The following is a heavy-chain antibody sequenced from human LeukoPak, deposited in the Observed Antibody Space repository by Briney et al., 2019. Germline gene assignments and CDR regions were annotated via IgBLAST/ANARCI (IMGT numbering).Heavy chain of an antibody. Sequence: PGGSLRLSCAASGFTISSNYMSWVRQAPGKGLEWVSVIYSGGSTYYADSVKGRFTISRDNSKNTLYLQMNSLRAEDTAVYYCARDRPCGSSGYYRYGMDVWGQGTTVTVSS. CDR3: ARDRPCGSSGYYRYGMDV. CDR2: IYSGGST. J-gene: IGHJ6*02. CDR1: GFTISSNY. D-gene: IGHD3-22*01. V-gene: IGHV3-53*01.